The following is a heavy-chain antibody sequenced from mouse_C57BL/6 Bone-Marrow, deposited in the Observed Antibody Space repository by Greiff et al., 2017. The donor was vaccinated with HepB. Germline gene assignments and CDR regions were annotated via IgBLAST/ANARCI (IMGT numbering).Heavy chain of an antibody. CDR1: GYAFSSSW. J-gene: IGHJ4*01. Sequence: VQLQQSGPELVKPGASVKISCKASGYAFSSSWMNWVKQRPGKGLEWIGRIYPGDGETNYNVKFKGKATLTADKSSSTAYMQLRSLTSEDSAVYFCARTTLVAGDAMDYWGQGTPVTVSS. D-gene: IGHD1-1*01. CDR3: ARTTLVAGDAMDY. V-gene: IGHV1-82*01. CDR2: IYPGDGET.